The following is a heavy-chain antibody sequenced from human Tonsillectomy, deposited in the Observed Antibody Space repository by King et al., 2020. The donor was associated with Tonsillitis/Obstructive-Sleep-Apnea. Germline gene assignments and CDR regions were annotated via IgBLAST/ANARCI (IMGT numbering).Heavy chain of an antibody. CDR1: GFTFDDYA. Sequence: VQLVESGGGLVQPGRSLRLSCAASGFTFDDYAMHWVRQAPGKGLEWVSGINWNSGTMGYAGSVKGRFTISRDNAKNSLYLQMNSLRGEDTALYYCAKGGFLEWLLDQWGQGTLVTVSS. J-gene: IGHJ4*02. CDR3: AKGGFLEWLLDQ. D-gene: IGHD3-3*01. V-gene: IGHV3-9*01. CDR2: INWNSGTM.